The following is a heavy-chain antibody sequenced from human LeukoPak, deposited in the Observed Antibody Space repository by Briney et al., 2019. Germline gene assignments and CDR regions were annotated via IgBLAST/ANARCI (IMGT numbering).Heavy chain of an antibody. D-gene: IGHD6-19*01. Sequence: GGSLRLSCAASGFTFSSYWMHWVRQAPGKGLVWVSRINSDGSSTSYADSVKGRFTISRDNAKNTLYLQMNSLRAEDTAVYYCARDPSRIAVAGTNAFDIWGQGTMVTVSS. V-gene: IGHV3-74*01. CDR3: ARDPSRIAVAGTNAFDI. CDR1: GFTFSSYW. J-gene: IGHJ3*02. CDR2: INSDGSST.